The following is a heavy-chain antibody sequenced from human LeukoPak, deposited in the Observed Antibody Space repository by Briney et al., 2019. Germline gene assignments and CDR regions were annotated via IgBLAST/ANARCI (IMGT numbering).Heavy chain of an antibody. D-gene: IGHD4-17*01. Sequence: SETLSLTCTVSGGSISSYYWSWIRQPPGKGLEWIGYIYYSGSTNYNPSLKSRVTISVDTSKNQFSLKLNSVTAADTAVYYCARDSGILFYGALWHYLDYWGQGTLVTVSS. V-gene: IGHV4-59*12. CDR2: IYYSGST. CDR1: GGSISSYY. CDR3: ARDSGILFYGALWHYLDY. J-gene: IGHJ4*02.